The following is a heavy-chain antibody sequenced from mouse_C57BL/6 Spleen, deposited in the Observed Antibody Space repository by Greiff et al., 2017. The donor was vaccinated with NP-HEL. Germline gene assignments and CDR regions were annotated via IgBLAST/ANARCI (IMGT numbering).Heavy chain of an antibody. J-gene: IGHJ2*01. CDR1: GYSITSGYY. CDR3: ARDSDYGRGY. V-gene: IGHV3-6*01. CDR2: ISYDGSN. Sequence: ESGPGLVKPSQSLSLTCSVTGYSITSGYYWNWIRQLPGNKLEWMGYISYDGSNNYNPSLKNRISITRDTSKNQFFLKLNSVTTEDTATYYCARDSDYGRGYWGQGTTLTVSS. D-gene: IGHD1-1*01.